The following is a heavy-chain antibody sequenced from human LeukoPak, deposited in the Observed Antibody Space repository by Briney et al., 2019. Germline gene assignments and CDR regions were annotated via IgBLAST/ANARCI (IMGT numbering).Heavy chain of an antibody. Sequence: GGSLRLSCAASGFTFDDYAMHWVRQAPGKGLEWVSGISWNSGSIGYADSVKGRFTISRDNAKNSLYLQMNSLRAEDTALYYCAKEGRISRGLLRYFEVYYFDYWGQGTLVTVSS. J-gene: IGHJ4*02. CDR1: GFTFDDYA. CDR2: ISWNSGSI. D-gene: IGHD3-9*01. V-gene: IGHV3-9*01. CDR3: AKEGRISRGLLRYFEVYYFDY.